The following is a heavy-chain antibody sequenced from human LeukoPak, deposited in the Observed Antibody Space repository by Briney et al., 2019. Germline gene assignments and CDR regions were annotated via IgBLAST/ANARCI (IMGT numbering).Heavy chain of an antibody. CDR1: GGSISSSSYY. CDR3: ARPGYSSGFDY. V-gene: IGHV4-39*01. D-gene: IGHD6-19*01. Sequence: SETLSLTCTVSGGSISSSSYYWGWTRQPPGKGLEWIGSIYYSGSTYYNPSFKSRVTISVDTSKNQFSLKLSSVTAADTAVYYCARPGYSSGFDYWGQGTLVTVSS. CDR2: IYYSGST. J-gene: IGHJ4*02.